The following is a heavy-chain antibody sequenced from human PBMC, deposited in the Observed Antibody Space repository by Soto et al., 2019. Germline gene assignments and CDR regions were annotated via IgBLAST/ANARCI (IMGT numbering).Heavy chain of an antibody. D-gene: IGHD3-22*01. V-gene: IGHV4-4*09. Sequence: SETLSLTSPVSGGSISSYYWSWIRQAPGRGLEWIGYIHSSGSIYYNPSLKSRATMSIDTARNQFSLKVSSVTVADTAVYYCARDLDGLHDDNSGPYPRPGWGQGTLVTVSS. CDR2: IHSSGSI. J-gene: IGHJ1*01. CDR3: ARDLDGLHDDNSGPYPRPG. CDR1: GGSISSYY.